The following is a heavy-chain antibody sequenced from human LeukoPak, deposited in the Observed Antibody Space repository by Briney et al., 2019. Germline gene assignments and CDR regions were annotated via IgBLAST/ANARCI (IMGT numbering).Heavy chain of an antibody. V-gene: IGHV4-31*03. CDR2: IYYSGST. CDR1: GGSISSGGYY. Sequence: SETLSLTCTVSGGSISSGGYYWDWIRQHPGKGLEWIGYIYYSGSTYYNPSLKSRVAISVDTSKNQFSLKLSSVTAADTAVYYCARVVQLEPPRVDAFDIWGQGTMVTVSS. D-gene: IGHD1-1*01. J-gene: IGHJ3*02. CDR3: ARVVQLEPPRVDAFDI.